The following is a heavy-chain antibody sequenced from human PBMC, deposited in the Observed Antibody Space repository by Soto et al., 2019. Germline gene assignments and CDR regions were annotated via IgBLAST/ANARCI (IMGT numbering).Heavy chain of an antibody. D-gene: IGHD1-1*01. CDR2: LNGGTGQT. Sequence: QVQVVQSGAEVKKPGASVKVSCKASGYTFSTYGMHWVRQAPGQSLEWMGWLNGGTGQTRYSQRFQDRVIITRDTSASTGYMELSSLRSEDTAVYYCARGKGMEENYFYYGLDIWGQETTVTVSS. V-gene: IGHV1-3*01. J-gene: IGHJ6*02. CDR3: ARGKGMEENYFYYGLDI. CDR1: GYTFSTYG.